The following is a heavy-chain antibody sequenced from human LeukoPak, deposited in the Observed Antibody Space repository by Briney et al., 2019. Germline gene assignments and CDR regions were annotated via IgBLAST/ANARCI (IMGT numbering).Heavy chain of an antibody. CDR2: IYTSGST. V-gene: IGHV4-4*08. CDR1: GGSISSYY. CDR3: AREGQQLVPPFDY. D-gene: IGHD6-6*01. J-gene: IGHJ4*02. Sequence: SETLSLTCTVSGGSISSYYWSWIRQPPGKGLEWIGYIYTSGSTNYNPSLESRVTISVDMSKNQFSLKLTSLTAADTAVYYCAREGQQLVPPFDYWGQGNLVTVSS.